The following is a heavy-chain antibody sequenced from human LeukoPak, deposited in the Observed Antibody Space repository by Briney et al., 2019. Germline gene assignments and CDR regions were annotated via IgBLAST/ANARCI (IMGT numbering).Heavy chain of an antibody. CDR3: ARDPGYSYGYYFDY. V-gene: IGHV3-30*03. CDR1: GFTFSNYG. CDR2: ISYDGSDK. D-gene: IGHD5-18*01. J-gene: IGHJ4*02. Sequence: GGSLRLSCAASGFTFSNYGMHWVRQAPGKGLEWVAIISYDGSDKYYADSVKGRFTISRDNSKNTLYLQMNSLRAEDTAVYYCARDPGYSYGYYFDYWGQGTLVTVSS.